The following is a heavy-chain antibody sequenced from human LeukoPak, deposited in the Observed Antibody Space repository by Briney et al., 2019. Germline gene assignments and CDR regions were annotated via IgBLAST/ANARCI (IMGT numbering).Heavy chain of an antibody. J-gene: IGHJ3*02. CDR3: ARDPQRNYDFWSGWEVGAFDI. CDR2: ISSSSSYI. CDR1: GFTFSSYS. D-gene: IGHD3-3*01. V-gene: IGHV3-21*01. Sequence: GGSLRLSCAASGFTFSSYSMNWVRQAPGKGLEWVSSISSSSSYIYYADSVKGRFTISRDNAKNSLYLQMNSLRAEDTAVYYCARDPQRNYDFWSGWEVGAFDIWGQGTMVTVSS.